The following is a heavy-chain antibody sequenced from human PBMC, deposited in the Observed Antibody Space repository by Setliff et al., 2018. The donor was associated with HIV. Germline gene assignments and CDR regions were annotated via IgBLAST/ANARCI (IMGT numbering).Heavy chain of an antibody. V-gene: IGHV4-39*01. CDR3: ARSFGNGNSRLGN. D-gene: IGHD2-8*01. J-gene: IGHJ4*02. CDR1: GASITTDTYY. CDR2: IYHRGIT. Sequence: SETLSLTCTVSGASITTDTYYWAWSRQPPGKGLEWIGSIYHRGITHHNPSLTTRVTFSVDTSKNQFSLKLSSVTAADTAVYYCARSFGNGNSRLGNWGQGTLVTVSS.